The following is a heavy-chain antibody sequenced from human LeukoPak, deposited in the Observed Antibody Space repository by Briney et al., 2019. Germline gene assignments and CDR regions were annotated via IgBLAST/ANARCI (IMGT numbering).Heavy chain of an antibody. D-gene: IGHD2-15*01. CDR2: IRYDGSNK. CDR1: GFTFSTYA. CDR3: ARGTGYCSGGSCYFDY. V-gene: IGHV3-30*02. J-gene: IGHJ4*02. Sequence: GGSLRLSCAASGFTFSTYAMYWVRQAPGKGLEWVAFIRYDGSNKYYADSVKGRFTISRDNSKNTLYLQMNSLRSEDTAVYYCARGTGYCSGGSCYFDYWGQGTLVTVSS.